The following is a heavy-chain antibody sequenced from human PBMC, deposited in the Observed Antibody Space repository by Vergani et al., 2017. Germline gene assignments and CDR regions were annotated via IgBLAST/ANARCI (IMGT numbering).Heavy chain of an antibody. CDR3: ARGGRTYYYDSSGGVNDAFDI. V-gene: IGHV1-18*04. D-gene: IGHD3-22*01. J-gene: IGHJ3*02. CDR1: GYTFTSYG. CDR2: ISAYNGNT. Sequence: QVQLVQSGAEVKKPGASVKVSCKASGYTFTSYGISWVLQAPGQGLEWMGWISAYNGNTNYAQKLQGRVTMTTDTSTSTAYMELRSLRSDDTAVYYCARGGRTYYYDSSGGVNDAFDIWGQGTMVTVSS.